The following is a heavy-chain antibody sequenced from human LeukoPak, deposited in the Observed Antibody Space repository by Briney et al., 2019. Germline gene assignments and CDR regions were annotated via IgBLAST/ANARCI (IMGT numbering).Heavy chain of an antibody. Sequence: ASVKVSCKASGYTLTNYALNWVRQAPGQGLEWMGWINTNTGNPTYAQGFTGRFVFSLDTSVNTAYLQISSLKAEDTAIYYCARVQGYCSTTSCYPHYWGQGTLVTVSS. J-gene: IGHJ4*02. D-gene: IGHD2-2*01. CDR3: ARVQGYCSTTSCYPHY. V-gene: IGHV7-4-1*02. CDR2: INTNTGNP. CDR1: GYTLTNYA.